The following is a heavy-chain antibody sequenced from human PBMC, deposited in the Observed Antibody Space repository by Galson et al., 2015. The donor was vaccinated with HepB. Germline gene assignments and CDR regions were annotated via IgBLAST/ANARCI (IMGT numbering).Heavy chain of an antibody. D-gene: IGHD3-10*01. V-gene: IGHV1-18*01. CDR3: ARPDRGRYYFDY. CDR2: ISGYNGNT. Sequence: SVKVSCKASGYTFTNYGINWVRQAPGQGLEWMGWISGYNGNTNYAQKFQGRVTMTTDTNTRTAYMELRRLRSDDTAVYYCARPDRGRYYFDYWGQGTLVTVSS. CDR1: GYTFTNYG. J-gene: IGHJ4*02.